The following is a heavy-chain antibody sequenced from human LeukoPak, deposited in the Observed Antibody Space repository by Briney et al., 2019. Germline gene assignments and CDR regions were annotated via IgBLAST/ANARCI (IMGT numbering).Heavy chain of an antibody. Sequence: PSETLSLTCTVSGGSISSYYWSRIRQPPGKGLEWIGYIYYSGSTNYNPSLKSRVTISVDTSKNQFSLKLSSVTAADTAVYYCARGAGWTGTGFDYWGQGTLVTVSS. D-gene: IGHD1-1*01. CDR3: ARGAGWTGTGFDY. J-gene: IGHJ4*02. V-gene: IGHV4-59*12. CDR1: GGSISSYY. CDR2: IYYSGST.